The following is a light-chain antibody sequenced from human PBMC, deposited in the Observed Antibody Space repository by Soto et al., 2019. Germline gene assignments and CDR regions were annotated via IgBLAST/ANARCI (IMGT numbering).Light chain of an antibody. CDR1: SSDIGGYNY. V-gene: IGLV2-14*01. Sequence: QSALTQPASVSGSPGQSITISCTGTSSDIGGYNYVSWYQQHPGKAPEVMMYEVSNRPSGVSNRFSGSKSDNTASLTISGLQAKDEANYYCSSYSSSTTLVVFGGGTKLTVL. CDR2: EVS. J-gene: IGLJ2*01. CDR3: SSYSSSTTLVV.